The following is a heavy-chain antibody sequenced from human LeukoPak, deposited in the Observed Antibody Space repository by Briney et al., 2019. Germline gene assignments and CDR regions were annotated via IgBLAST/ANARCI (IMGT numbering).Heavy chain of an antibody. CDR2: INPSGGST. Sequence: ASVKVSCKASGYTFTSYYMHWVRQAPGQGLEWMGIINPSGGSTSYAQKFQGRVTMTRDMSTSTVYMELSSLRSEDTAVYYCARVPLRCCGPAGKYYYYYYMDVWGKGTTVTVSS. CDR1: GYTFTSYY. CDR3: ARVPLRCCGPAGKYYYYYYMDV. J-gene: IGHJ6*03. D-gene: IGHD4-17*01. V-gene: IGHV1-46*01.